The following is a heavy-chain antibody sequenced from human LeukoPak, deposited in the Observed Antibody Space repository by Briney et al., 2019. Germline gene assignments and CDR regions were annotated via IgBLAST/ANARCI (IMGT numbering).Heavy chain of an antibody. CDR1: GFTFSSYG. Sequence: PGGSLRLSCAASGFTFSSYGMHWVRQAPGKGLEWVANIKEDGSEKYYVDSVKGRFTISRDNAKNSLFLQMNSLRADDTALYYCARVDVDIVATIHYYYMDVWGKGTSVTVSS. D-gene: IGHD5-12*01. CDR2: IKEDGSEK. CDR3: ARVDVDIVATIHYYYMDV. V-gene: IGHV3-7*01. J-gene: IGHJ6*03.